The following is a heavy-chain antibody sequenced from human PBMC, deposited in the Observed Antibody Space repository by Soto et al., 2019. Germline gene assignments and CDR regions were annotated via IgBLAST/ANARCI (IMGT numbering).Heavy chain of an antibody. J-gene: IGHJ6*03. D-gene: IGHD2-2*01. CDR2: ISSSSTI. CDR1: GFTFSSYS. V-gene: IGHV3-48*01. CDR3: ARIPVVPAAMSYYYYYYYMDV. Sequence: GGSLRLSCAASGFTFSSYSMNWVRQAPGKGLEWVSYISSSSTIYYADSVKGRFTISRDNAKNSLYLQMNSLRAEDTAVYYCARIPVVPAAMSYYYYYYYMDVWGKGTTVTVSS.